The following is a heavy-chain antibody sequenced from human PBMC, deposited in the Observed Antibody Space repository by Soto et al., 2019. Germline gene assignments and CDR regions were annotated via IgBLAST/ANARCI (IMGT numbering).Heavy chain of an antibody. V-gene: IGHV3-15*07. CDR2: IKSKTDGGTT. Sequence: PGGSLRLSCAASGFTFSNAWMNWVRQAPGKGLEWVGRIKSKTDGGTTDYAAPVKGRFTISRDDSKNTLYLQMNSLKTEDTAVYYCTTDPIVVVPAAHDYWGQGTLVTVSS. J-gene: IGHJ4*02. CDR1: GFTFSNAW. D-gene: IGHD2-2*01. CDR3: TTDPIVVVPAAHDY.